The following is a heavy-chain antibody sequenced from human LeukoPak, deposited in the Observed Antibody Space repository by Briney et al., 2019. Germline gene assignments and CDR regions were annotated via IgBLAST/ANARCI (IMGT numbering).Heavy chain of an antibody. D-gene: IGHD3-22*01. J-gene: IGHJ3*02. Sequence: GGSLRLSCAASGFTFSDHYMDWVRQAPGKGLEWVGRTRNKANSYTTEYAASVKGRFTISRDDSKNSLYLQMNSLKTEDTAVYYCAREGLLPYYYDSSGPEDAFDIWGQGTMVTVSS. CDR2: TRNKANSYTT. CDR3: AREGLLPYYYDSSGPEDAFDI. CDR1: GFTFSDHY. V-gene: IGHV3-72*01.